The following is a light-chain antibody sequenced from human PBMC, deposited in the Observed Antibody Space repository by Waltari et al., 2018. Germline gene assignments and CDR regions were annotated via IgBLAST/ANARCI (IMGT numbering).Light chain of an antibody. CDR2: YDS. CDR3: QVWDANTDPGV. Sequence: SYVLTQPPSVSVAPGKTASITCGGNNIESKSVHWYQQKPGQAPILVISYDSDRPSWIPERCSGSNSGNTATLTISRVEAGDEADYYCQVWDANTDPGVFGTGTEVTVL. CDR1: NIESKS. V-gene: IGLV3-21*04. J-gene: IGLJ1*01.